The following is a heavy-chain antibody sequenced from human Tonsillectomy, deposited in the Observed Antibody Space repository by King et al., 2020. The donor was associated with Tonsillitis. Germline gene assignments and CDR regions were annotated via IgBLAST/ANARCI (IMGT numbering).Heavy chain of an antibody. CDR3: AREGGYGDYFDY. V-gene: IGHV3-53*01. J-gene: IGHJ4*02. CDR2: IYSGGST. CDR1: GFTVSINY. D-gene: IGHD4-17*01. Sequence: VQLVESGGGLIQPGGSLRLSCAASGFTVSINYMNWVRQAPGKGLEWVSVIYSGGSTFYADSVRGRFTISRDNSKNTLYLQMNSLRSEDTAVYYCAREGGYGDYFDYWGQGTLVTVSS.